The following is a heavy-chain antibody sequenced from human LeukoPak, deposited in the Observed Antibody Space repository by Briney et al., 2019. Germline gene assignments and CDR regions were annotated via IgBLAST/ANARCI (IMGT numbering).Heavy chain of an antibody. J-gene: IGHJ6*02. CDR3: ARPTGGYYYYYGMDV. CDR1: GYTFTGCY. CDR2: INPNSGGT. V-gene: IGHV1-2*02. Sequence: ASVKVSCKASGYTFTGCYMHWVRQAPGQGLEWMGWINPNSGGTNYAQKFQGRVTMTRDTSISTAYMELSRLRSDDTAVHYCARPTGGYYYYYGMDVWGQGTTVTVSS.